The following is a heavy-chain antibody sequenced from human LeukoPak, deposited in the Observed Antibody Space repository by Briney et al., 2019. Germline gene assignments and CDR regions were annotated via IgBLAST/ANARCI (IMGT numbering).Heavy chain of an antibody. CDR3: ARGGVMAADRLREFDP. D-gene: IGHD6-13*01. Sequence: ASVKVSCKASGYTFTSYYMHWARQAPGQGLEWMGIINPSGGSTSYAQKFQGRVTMTRDTSTSTVYMELSSLRSEDTAVYYCARGGVMAADRLREFDPWGQGTLVTVSS. CDR1: GYTFTSYY. J-gene: IGHJ5*02. CDR2: INPSGGST. V-gene: IGHV1-46*01.